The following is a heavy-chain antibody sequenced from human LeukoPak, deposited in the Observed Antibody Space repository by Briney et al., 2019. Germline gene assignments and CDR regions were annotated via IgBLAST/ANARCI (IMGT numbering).Heavy chain of an antibody. CDR2: IFYSGST. Sequence: SETLSLTCTVSGGSISSYFWSWIRQFPGEGLEWIGYIFYSGSTNYNPSLKSRVSMSVDTSKNQFSLKLSSVTAADTAVYYCARGSYTSGGNTFKCDPWGQGTLVTVSS. CDR3: ARGSYTSGGNTFKCDP. J-gene: IGHJ5*02. V-gene: IGHV4-59*01. CDR1: GGSISSYF. D-gene: IGHD6-19*01.